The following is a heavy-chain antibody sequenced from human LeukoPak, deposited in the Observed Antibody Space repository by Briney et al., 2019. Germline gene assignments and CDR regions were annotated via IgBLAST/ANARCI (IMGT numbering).Heavy chain of an antibody. CDR2: INPSGGST. Sequence: ASVTVSCKASGYTFTSYYMHWVRQAPGQGLEWMGIINPSGGSTSYAQKFQGRVTMTRDTSTSTVYMELSSLRSEDTAVYYCARDSSSRIWILGDFDPWGQGTLVTVSS. CDR3: ARDSSSRIWILGDFDP. V-gene: IGHV1-46*01. CDR1: GYTFTSYY. D-gene: IGHD6-13*01. J-gene: IGHJ5*02.